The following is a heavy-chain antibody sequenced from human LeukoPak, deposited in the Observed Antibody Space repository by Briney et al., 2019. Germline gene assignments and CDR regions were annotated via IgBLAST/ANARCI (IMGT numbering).Heavy chain of an antibody. CDR1: GFTFSSYS. CDR2: ISSSSSYI. J-gene: IGHJ3*02. D-gene: IGHD3-10*01. V-gene: IGHV3-21*01. Sequence: GGSLRLSCAASGFTFSSYSMNWVRQAPGKGLEWVSSISSSSSYIYYADSVKGRFTISRDNAKNSLYLQMNSPRAEDTAVYYCARDHYGSGSAFDIWGQGTMVTVSS. CDR3: ARDHYGSGSAFDI.